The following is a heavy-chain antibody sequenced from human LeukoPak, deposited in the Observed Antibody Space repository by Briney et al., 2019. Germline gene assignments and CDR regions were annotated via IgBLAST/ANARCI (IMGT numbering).Heavy chain of an antibody. D-gene: IGHD3-9*01. V-gene: IGHV3-53*01. J-gene: IGHJ6*04. Sequence: PGGSLRLSCAASGFTVSSNYMSWVRQAPGKGLEWVSVIYSGGSTYYADSVQGRFTISRDNSKNTLYLQMNSLRAEDTAVYYCARDDGYDIRGYYDYGIDVWGKGTTVTVSS. CDR1: GFTVSSNY. CDR3: ARDDGYDIRGYYDYGIDV. CDR2: IYSGGST.